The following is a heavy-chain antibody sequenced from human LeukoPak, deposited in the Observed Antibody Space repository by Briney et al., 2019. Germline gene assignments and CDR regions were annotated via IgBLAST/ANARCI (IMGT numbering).Heavy chain of an antibody. D-gene: IGHD4/OR15-4a*01. CDR1: GGSFSGYH. J-gene: IGHJ5*02. Sequence: PSETLSLTCAVYGGSFSGYHWSWIRQPPGKGLEWIGEINHSGSTNYNPSLKSRVTISVDTSKNQFSLKLSSVTAADTAVYYCARGSVRLRYGAWFDPWGQGTLVTVSS. CDR3: ARGSVRLRYGAWFDP. CDR2: INHSGST. V-gene: IGHV4-34*01.